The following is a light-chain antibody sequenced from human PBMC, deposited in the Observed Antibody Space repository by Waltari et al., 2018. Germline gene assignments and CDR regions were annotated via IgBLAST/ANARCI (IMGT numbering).Light chain of an antibody. V-gene: IGLV1-44*01. Sequence: QSVLTQPPSASGTPGQRVTISCLGSSSHVEGHAVSWFQQLPGTAPKLLIYTNDQRPSGVPDRFSGSKSGTSASLAISGLQSEDEAVYYCAAWDDSLNVWLFGGGTKVTAL. CDR3: AAWDDSLNVWL. CDR2: TND. CDR1: SSHVEGHA. J-gene: IGLJ3*02.